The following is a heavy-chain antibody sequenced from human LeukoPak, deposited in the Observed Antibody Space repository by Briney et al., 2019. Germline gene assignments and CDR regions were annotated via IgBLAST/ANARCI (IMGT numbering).Heavy chain of an antibody. CDR2: ISDDGSHK. Sequence: GGSLRLSCAASGFTFSSYAMSWVRQAPGKGLEWVAAISDDGSHKYYADSVKGRFTISRDNSKNTLCMQMNSLRAEDTAVYYCAKGLYTSSSVIDQWGQGTLVTVSS. CDR3: AKGLYTSSSVIDQ. D-gene: IGHD6-6*01. CDR1: GFTFSSYA. J-gene: IGHJ4*02. V-gene: IGHV3-30*18.